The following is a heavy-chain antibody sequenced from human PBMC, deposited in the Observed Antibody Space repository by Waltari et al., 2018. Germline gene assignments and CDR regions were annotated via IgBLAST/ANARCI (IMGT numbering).Heavy chain of an antibody. CDR3: ARDGMSTIKGWYYYYGMDV. D-gene: IGHD1-1*01. V-gene: IGHV3-21*01. CDR2: ISSSSSYI. J-gene: IGHJ6*02. CDR1: GFTFSSYS. Sequence: EVQLVESGGGLVTPGGSLRLSCAASGFTFSSYSMNWVRQAPGKGLEWVSSISSSSSYIYYADALKGRFTIARDNAKNSLYLQMNSLRAEDTAVYYWARDGMSTIKGWYYYYGMDVWGQGTTVTVSS.